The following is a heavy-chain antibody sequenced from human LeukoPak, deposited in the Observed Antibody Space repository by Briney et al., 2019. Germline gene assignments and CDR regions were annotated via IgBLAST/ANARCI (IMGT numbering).Heavy chain of an antibody. CDR3: ARNRGGGSGYSAY. CDR2: IKSDGSDK. CDR1: GFTFSSYW. J-gene: IGHJ4*02. D-gene: IGHD3-22*01. Sequence: GGSLRLSCGASGFTFSSYWMDWVRQAPGKGLEGGAIIKSDGSDKYYVDSVKGRFTLSKDNAKNPLHLQMNSLRAEDTAMYYCARNRGGGSGYSAYWGQGTLVTVSS. V-gene: IGHV3-7*05.